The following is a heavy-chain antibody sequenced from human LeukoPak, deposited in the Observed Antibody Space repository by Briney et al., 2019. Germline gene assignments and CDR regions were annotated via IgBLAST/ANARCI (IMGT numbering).Heavy chain of an antibody. Sequence: GASVKVSCKASGYTFTSYGISWVRQAPGQGLEWMGWISAYNGNTNYAQKLQGRVTMTTDTSTSTAYMELRSLRSDDTAVYYCARGNGYYYRGVYFDYWGQGTLVTVSS. CDR3: ARGNGYYYRGVYFDY. V-gene: IGHV1-18*01. CDR1: GYTFTSYG. CDR2: ISAYNGNT. J-gene: IGHJ4*02. D-gene: IGHD3-22*01.